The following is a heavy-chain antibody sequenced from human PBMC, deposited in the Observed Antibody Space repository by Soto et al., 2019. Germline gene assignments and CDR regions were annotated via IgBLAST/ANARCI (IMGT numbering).Heavy chain of an antibody. J-gene: IGHJ4*02. D-gene: IGHD3-9*01. CDR3: ARGLLRYPFDY. Sequence: SETLSLTCAVYGGSFSGYYWSWIRQPPGKGLEWIGEINHSGSTNYNPSLKSRVTISVDTSKNQFSLKLSSVTAADTAVYYCARGLLRYPFDYWGQGTLVTVSS. V-gene: IGHV4-34*01. CDR2: INHSGST. CDR1: GGSFSGYY.